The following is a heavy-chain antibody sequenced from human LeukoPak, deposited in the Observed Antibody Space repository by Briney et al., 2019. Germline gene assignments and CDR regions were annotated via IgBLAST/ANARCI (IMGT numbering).Heavy chain of an antibody. Sequence: GGSPRLSCAASGFTFSSYSMNWVRQAPGKGLEWVSSISSSSSYIYYADSVKGRFTISRDNAKNSLYLQMNSLRAEDTAVYYCARDRERALWFGDGYYYYGMDVWGQGTTVTVSS. V-gene: IGHV3-21*01. J-gene: IGHJ6*02. CDR1: GFTFSSYS. D-gene: IGHD3-10*01. CDR3: ARDRERALWFGDGYYYYGMDV. CDR2: ISSSSSYI.